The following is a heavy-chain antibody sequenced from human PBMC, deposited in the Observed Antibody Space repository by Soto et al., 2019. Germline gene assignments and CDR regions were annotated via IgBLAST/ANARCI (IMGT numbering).Heavy chain of an antibody. CDR1: GYTFTSYG. Sequence: ASVKVSCKASGYTFTSYGISWVRQAPGQGLEWMGWISAYNGNTNYAQKLQGGVTMTTDTSTSTAYMELRSLRSDDTAVYYCARVSGYCSSTSCLGYFDYWGQGTLVTVS. J-gene: IGHJ4*02. D-gene: IGHD2-2*01. V-gene: IGHV1-18*01. CDR2: ISAYNGNT. CDR3: ARVSGYCSSTSCLGYFDY.